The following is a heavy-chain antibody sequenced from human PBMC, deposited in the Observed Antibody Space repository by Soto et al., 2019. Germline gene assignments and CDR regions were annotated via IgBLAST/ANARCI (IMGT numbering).Heavy chain of an antibody. CDR1: GGSFSSYY. D-gene: IGHD4-17*01. J-gene: IGHJ4*02. V-gene: IGHV4-59*01. CDR3: ARAYYGDYPYFDY. Sequence: QVQLQESGPGLVKPSETLSLTCAVSGGSFSSYYWSWIRQPPGEGLEWIGSIYYSGSTNYNPSLKSRVTISIDTSKNPFSLKLSSVTAADTAMYFCARAYYGDYPYFDYWGQGTLVTVSS. CDR2: IYYSGST.